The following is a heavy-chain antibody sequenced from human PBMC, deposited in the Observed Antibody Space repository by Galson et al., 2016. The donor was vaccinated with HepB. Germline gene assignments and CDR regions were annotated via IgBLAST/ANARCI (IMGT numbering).Heavy chain of an antibody. V-gene: IGHV4-61*01. CDR3: ARATDGEYVDWFGP. CDR1: GGSVSSGSHY. CDR2: IYYTGTS. Sequence: ETLSLTCTVSGGSVSSGSHYWSWIRQPPGERLEWIGFIYYTGTSNHNPSHERRATLLVDTSKNQFSLNLRSVTAADTAVYYCARATDGEYVDWFGPWGRGTQVIVSS. D-gene: IGHD4-17*01. J-gene: IGHJ5*02.